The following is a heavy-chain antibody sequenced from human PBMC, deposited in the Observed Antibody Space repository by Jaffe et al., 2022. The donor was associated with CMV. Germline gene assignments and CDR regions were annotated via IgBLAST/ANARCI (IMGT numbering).Heavy chain of an antibody. D-gene: IGHD5-12*01. V-gene: IGHV3-23*01. CDR1: GFIFSSFA. J-gene: IGHJ4*02. CDR2: ISAGGGNT. Sequence: EVQLLESGGSLVQPGGSLRLSCAASGFIFSSFAMTWVRQAPGKGLELVSSISAGGGNTYFADSVKGRFTISRDNSRNTLDLQMNGLRVEDTAVYYCAKRPTRDGYNYYDYWGQGTVVTVSS. CDR3: AKRPTRDGYNYYDY.